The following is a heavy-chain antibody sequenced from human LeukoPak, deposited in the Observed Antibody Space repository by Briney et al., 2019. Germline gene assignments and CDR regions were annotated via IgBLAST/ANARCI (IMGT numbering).Heavy chain of an antibody. D-gene: IGHD5-12*01. V-gene: IGHV3-11*04. J-gene: IGHJ4*02. CDR3: ARDGGYSGYEPFDY. CDR1: GFTFGDYA. CDR2: ISSSGSTI. Sequence: GGSLRLSCTASGFTFGDYAMSWFRQAPGKGLEWVSYISSSGSTIYYADSVKGRFTISRDNAKNSLYLQMNSLRAEDTAVYYCARDGGYSGYEPFDYWGQGTLVTVSS.